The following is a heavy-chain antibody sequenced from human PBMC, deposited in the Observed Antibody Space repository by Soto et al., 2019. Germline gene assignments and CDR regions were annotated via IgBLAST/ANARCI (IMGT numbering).Heavy chain of an antibody. CDR1: GFTFSSYA. V-gene: IGHV3-30-3*01. D-gene: IGHD2-2*01. Sequence: GGSLRLSWAASGFTFSSYAMHWVRQAPGKGLEWVAVISYDGSNKYYADSVKGRFTISRDNSKNTLYLQMNSLRAEDTAVYYCARGILAGHCSSTSCPTDYWGQGTLVTVSS. CDR3: ARGILAGHCSSTSCPTDY. J-gene: IGHJ4*02. CDR2: ISYDGSNK.